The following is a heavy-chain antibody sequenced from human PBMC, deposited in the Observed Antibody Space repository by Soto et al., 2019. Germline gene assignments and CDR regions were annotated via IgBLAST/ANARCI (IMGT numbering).Heavy chain of an antibody. CDR1: GGSISSGGYY. CDR2: IYYSGST. CDR3: ARVPLPYYDILTGYYKGGMDV. V-gene: IGHV4-31*03. J-gene: IGHJ6*02. Sequence: PSETLSLTCTVSGGSISSGGYYWSWIRQHPGKGLEWIGYIYYSGSTYYNPSLKSRVTISVDTSKSQFSLKLSSVTAADTAVYYCARVPLPYYDILTGYYKGGMDVWGQGTTVTVSS. D-gene: IGHD3-9*01.